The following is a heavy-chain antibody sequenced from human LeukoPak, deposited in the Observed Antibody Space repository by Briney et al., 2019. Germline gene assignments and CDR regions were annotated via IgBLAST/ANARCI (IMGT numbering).Heavy chain of an antibody. CDR2: TYYRSKWYN. CDR1: ADSVSSNSAA. V-gene: IGHV6-1*01. CDR3: AREVVVVVAASRYYYYGMDV. J-gene: IGHJ6*02. Sequence: KTSQTLSLTCAISADSVSSNSAAWNWIRQSPSRGLEWLGRTYYRSKWYNDYAVSVKSRITINPDTSKNQFSLQLNSVTPEDTAVYYCAREVVVVVAASRYYYYGMDVWGQGTTVTVSS. D-gene: IGHD2-15*01.